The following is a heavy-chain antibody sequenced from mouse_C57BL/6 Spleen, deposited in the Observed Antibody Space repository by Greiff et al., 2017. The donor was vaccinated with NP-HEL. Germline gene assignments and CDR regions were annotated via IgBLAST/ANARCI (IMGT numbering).Heavy chain of an antibody. Sequence: VQLQQSGAELVRPGASVKLSCTASGFNIKDDYMHWVKQRPEQGLEWIGWIDPENGDTAYASKFQGKATITADTSSNTAYLQLSSLTSEDTAVYYCTRYYGSSSYYYAMDYWGQGTSVTVSS. CDR1: GFNIKDDY. D-gene: IGHD1-1*01. V-gene: IGHV14-4*01. J-gene: IGHJ4*01. CDR2: IDPENGDT. CDR3: TRYYGSSSYYYAMDY.